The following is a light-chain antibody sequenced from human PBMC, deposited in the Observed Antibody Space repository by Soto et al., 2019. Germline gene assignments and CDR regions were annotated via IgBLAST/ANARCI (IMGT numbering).Light chain of an antibody. CDR3: QQCRNWPLT. V-gene: IGKV3-15*01. CDR1: QNVYNN. Sequence: EIVMTQSPATLSVSPGEGATLSCKASQNVYNNLAWYQQRPGQPPRLLIYDASTRATGISARFSGSGYGTKFTLTISSLLSEDFAVYFCQQCRNWPLTFGGGTKVDIK. J-gene: IGKJ4*01. CDR2: DAS.